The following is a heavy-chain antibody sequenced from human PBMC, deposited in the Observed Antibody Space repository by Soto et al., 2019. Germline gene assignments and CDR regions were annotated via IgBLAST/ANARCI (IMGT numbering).Heavy chain of an antibody. CDR2: ISSSGSTI. Sequence: LSLTCAVYGASFSDYYWSWIRQAPGKGLEWVSYISSSGSTIYYADSVKGRFTISRDNAKNSLYLQMNSLRAEDTAVYYCARDYSSWPDYWGQGTLVPVSS. D-gene: IGHD6-13*01. J-gene: IGHJ4*02. CDR3: ARDYSSWPDY. V-gene: IGHV3-11*01. CDR1: GASFSDYY.